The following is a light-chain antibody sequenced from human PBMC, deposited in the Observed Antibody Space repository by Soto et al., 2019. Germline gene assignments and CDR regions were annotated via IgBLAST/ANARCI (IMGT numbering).Light chain of an antibody. J-gene: IGKJ5*01. V-gene: IGKV3-11*01. Sequence: EIVLTQSPATLSLSPGERATLSCRASQSVSSYLAWYQQKPGQAPRLLIYDASNRAPGIPARFSVSGSGTGFTLTISSLEPEDFALYYCQQRSNWPITFGQGTRLEIK. CDR1: QSVSSY. CDR2: DAS. CDR3: QQRSNWPIT.